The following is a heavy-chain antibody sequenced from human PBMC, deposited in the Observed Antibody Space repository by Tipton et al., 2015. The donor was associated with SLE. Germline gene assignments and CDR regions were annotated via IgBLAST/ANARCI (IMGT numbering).Heavy chain of an antibody. J-gene: IGHJ5*02. CDR2: IYYSGST. D-gene: IGHD5-24*01. Sequence: TLSLTCAVYGGSFSDHYWDWIRQPPEKGLEWIGSIYYSGSTNYNPSLKSRVTLSVDTSRNQFSLKMISVTAADTAVYYCARRERSPIWFDPWGQGTLVTVSS. V-gene: IGHV4-34*01. CDR3: ARRERSPIWFDP. CDR1: GGSFSDHY.